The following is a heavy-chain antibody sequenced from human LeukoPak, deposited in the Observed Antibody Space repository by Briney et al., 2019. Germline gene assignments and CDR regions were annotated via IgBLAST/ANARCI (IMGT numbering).Heavy chain of an antibody. V-gene: IGHV3-9*01. D-gene: IGHD3-22*01. Sequence: PGRSLRLSCAASGFTFDDYAMHWVRQAPGKGLEWVSGISWNSGSIGYADSVKGRFTISRDNAKNSLYLQMNSLRAEDTALYYCAREKGYYDSSGSSPLDYWGQGTLVTVSS. CDR3: AREKGYYDSSGSSPLDY. CDR1: GFTFDDYA. CDR2: ISWNSGSI. J-gene: IGHJ4*02.